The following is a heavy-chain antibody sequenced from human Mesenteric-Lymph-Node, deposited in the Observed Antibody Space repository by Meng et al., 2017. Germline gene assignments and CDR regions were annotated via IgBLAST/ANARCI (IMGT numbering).Heavy chain of an antibody. CDR2: IYPGDSDT. Sequence: GESLKISCTGSGYKFTSYWIGWVRQMPGEGLEWMGIIYPGDSDTRYSPSFQGQVTISADKSISTAYLQWSSLKASDTAMYYCARLDDYGDYDRAEYFQHWGQGTLVTVSS. CDR1: GYKFTSYW. CDR3: ARLDDYGDYDRAEYFQH. V-gene: IGHV5-51*01. J-gene: IGHJ1*01. D-gene: IGHD4-17*01.